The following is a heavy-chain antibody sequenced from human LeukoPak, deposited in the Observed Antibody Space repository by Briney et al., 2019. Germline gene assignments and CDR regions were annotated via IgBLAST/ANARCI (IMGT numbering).Heavy chain of an antibody. CDR3: ASADSSGWYYYYGMDV. Sequence: GGSLRLSCAASGFTFSSYWMHWVRQAPGKGLVWVSRINSDGSSTSYADSVKGRFTTSRDNAKNTLYLQMNSLRAEDTAVYYCASADSSGWYYYYGMDVWGQGTTVTVSS. J-gene: IGHJ6*02. CDR2: INSDGSST. V-gene: IGHV3-74*01. CDR1: GFTFSSYW. D-gene: IGHD6-19*01.